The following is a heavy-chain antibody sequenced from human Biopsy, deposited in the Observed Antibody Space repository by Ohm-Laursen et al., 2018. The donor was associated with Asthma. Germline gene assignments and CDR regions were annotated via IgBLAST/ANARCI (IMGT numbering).Heavy chain of an antibody. CDR3: ARIPRRSGSYFVDY. CDR2: IHHSGTS. Sequence: SQTLSLTCTVSGDSITSGGCCWNWIRQHPGKGPEWIGYIHHSGTSYFNPSLKSRVSFSRDTSKNQFSMRLSSVTTAESAMYYCARIPRRSGSYFVDYWGQGTLVTVSS. CDR1: GDSITSGGCC. V-gene: IGHV4-31*03. J-gene: IGHJ4*02. D-gene: IGHD3-22*01.